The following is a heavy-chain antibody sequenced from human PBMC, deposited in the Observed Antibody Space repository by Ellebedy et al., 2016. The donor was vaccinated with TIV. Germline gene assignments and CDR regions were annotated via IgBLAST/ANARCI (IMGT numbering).Heavy chain of an antibody. CDR2: INSGGGTT. V-gene: IGHV3-74*01. J-gene: IGHJ4*02. D-gene: IGHD3-10*01. CDR3: TRDLVD. Sequence: PGGSLRLSCAASGFTFTDYWMPWVRHAPGKGLVWVSLINSGGGTTTYADSVKCRFTISRDNAKNTLFLQMNSLRVEDKAVYYCTRDLVDWGQGILVTVSS. CDR1: GFTFTDYW.